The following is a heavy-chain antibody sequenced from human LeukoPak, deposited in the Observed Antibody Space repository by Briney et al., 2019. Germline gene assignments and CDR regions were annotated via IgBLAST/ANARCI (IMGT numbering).Heavy chain of an antibody. D-gene: IGHD6-6*01. CDR1: GGSISTWY. CDR2: FYHSKNT. Sequence: SETLSLTCTVSGGSISTWYWCWIRQPPGKGLEWLGCFYHSKNTYYNPSLKSRVTISVDTSKNQFSLRLTSVTAADTAIYFCTRDGSSRSLATWGQGNLVTVSS. CDR3: TRDGSSRSLAT. V-gene: IGHV4-59*01. J-gene: IGHJ5*02.